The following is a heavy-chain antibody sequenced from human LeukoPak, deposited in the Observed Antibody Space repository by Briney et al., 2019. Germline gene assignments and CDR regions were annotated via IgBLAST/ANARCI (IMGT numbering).Heavy chain of an antibody. CDR3: ASSRYSYGPNLDY. Sequence: GGSLRLSCAASGFTFSSYSMNWVRQAPGKGLEWVSSISSSSSYIYYADSVKGRFTISRDNAKNSLYLQMNSLRAEDTAVYYCASSRYSYGPNLDYWGQGTLVTVSS. V-gene: IGHV3-21*01. CDR1: GFTFSSYS. CDR2: ISSSSSYI. J-gene: IGHJ4*02. D-gene: IGHD5-18*01.